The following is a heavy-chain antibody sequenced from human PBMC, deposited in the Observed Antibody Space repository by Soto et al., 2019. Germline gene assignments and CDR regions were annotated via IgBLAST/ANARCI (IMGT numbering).Heavy chain of an antibody. J-gene: IGHJ4*02. CDR2: IYYTGNT. V-gene: IGHV4-59*01. D-gene: IGHD5-12*01. Sequence: QVQLQESGPGLVKPSETLSLTCTVSGGSISSYYRNWILQPLGKGLEWIGYIYYTGNTNYNPSLKSRVTTSVDTSTNQFSLKVSSVTATDTAVYYCARAGYNIDSWGQGTLVTVSP. CDR1: GGSISSYY. CDR3: ARAGYNIDS.